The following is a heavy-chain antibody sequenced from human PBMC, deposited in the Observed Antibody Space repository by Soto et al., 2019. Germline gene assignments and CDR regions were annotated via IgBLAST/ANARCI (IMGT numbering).Heavy chain of an antibody. D-gene: IGHD3-22*01. J-gene: IGHJ4*02. CDR3: AYSSGYSLFDY. CDR2: ISYDGSNK. V-gene: IGHV3-30-3*01. Sequence: QVQLVESGGGVVQPGRSLRLSCAASGFTFSSYAMHWVRQAPGKGLEWVAVISYDGSNKYYADSVKGRFTISRDNSKNTLYLQMNRLRAEDTAVYYCAYSSGYSLFDYWGQGTLVTVSS. CDR1: GFTFSSYA.